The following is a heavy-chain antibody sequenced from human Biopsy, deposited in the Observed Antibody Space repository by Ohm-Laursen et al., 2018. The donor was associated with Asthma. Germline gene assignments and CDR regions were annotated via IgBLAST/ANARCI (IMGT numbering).Heavy chain of an antibody. CDR1: GFTFSNYG. D-gene: IGHD1-26*01. CDR2: ISFDGSNK. J-gene: IGHJ4*02. V-gene: IGHV3-30*18. Sequence: SLRLSCAAAGFTFSNYGMHWVRQAPGKGLDWVAVISFDGSNKNYTDSVKGRFTISRDNSRNTLHLQMNSLRAEDTAVYYCAKDVFPGWELRRGPDYWGQGTLVTVSS. CDR3: AKDVFPGWELRRGPDY.